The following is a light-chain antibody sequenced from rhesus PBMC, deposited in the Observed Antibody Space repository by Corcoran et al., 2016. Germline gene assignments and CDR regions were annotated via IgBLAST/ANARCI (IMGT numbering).Light chain of an antibody. J-gene: IGKJ1*01. CDR2: EAS. CDR3: QHYYSTPPT. Sequence: DIQMTQSPSSLSASVGDRVTITCRASQGITNDLAWYQQKLGETPKLLFYEASRLQSGIPSRVSGSGSGTDFTLTISSLQSEDFATYYCQHYYSTPPTFGQGTKVEIK. V-gene: IGKV1-25*01. CDR1: QGITND.